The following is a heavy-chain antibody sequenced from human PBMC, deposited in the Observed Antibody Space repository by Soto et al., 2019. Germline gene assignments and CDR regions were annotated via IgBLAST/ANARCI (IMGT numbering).Heavy chain of an antibody. J-gene: IGHJ4*02. Sequence: TXGSLSLSCAVSGFTFSDYGMHWVRQAPGKGLEWVAVMSYAGTYKYYADSVKGRFTISRDLSGNTLFLQMNSLRLEDTAVYFCAKEMYPRTVLDSSSPWGDYWGQGTLVTVSS. V-gene: IGHV3-30*18. CDR2: MSYAGTYK. CDR1: GFTFSDYG. D-gene: IGHD6-6*01. CDR3: AKEMYPRTVLDSSSPWGDY.